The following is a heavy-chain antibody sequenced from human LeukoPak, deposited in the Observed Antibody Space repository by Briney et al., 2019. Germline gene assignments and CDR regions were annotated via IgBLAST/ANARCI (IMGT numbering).Heavy chain of an antibody. CDR1: GFTFSSYD. D-gene: IGHD2-15*01. CDR3: AKQLGYCSDGSCYFPY. Sequence: GGSLRLSCAASGFTFSSYDMSWVRQAPGKGLEWVSAITNSGGSTYYADSVKGRFTISRDNSKNTLYLQMNSLRAEDTAIYYCAKQLGYCSDGSCYFPYWGQGTLVTVSS. CDR2: ITNSGGST. V-gene: IGHV3-23*01. J-gene: IGHJ4*02.